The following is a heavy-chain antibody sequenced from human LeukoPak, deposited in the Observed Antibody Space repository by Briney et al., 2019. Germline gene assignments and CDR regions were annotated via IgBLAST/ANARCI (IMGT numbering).Heavy chain of an antibody. Sequence: ASVKVSCKASGGTFSSYAISWVRQAPGQGLEWMGRIIPILGIANYAQKFQGRVTITADKSTSTAYMELSSLRSEDTAVYYCARDLTRIIAAAGSPEDYWGQGTLVTVSS. D-gene: IGHD6-13*01. J-gene: IGHJ4*02. V-gene: IGHV1-69*04. CDR1: GGTFSSYA. CDR2: IIPILGIA. CDR3: ARDLTRIIAAAGSPEDY.